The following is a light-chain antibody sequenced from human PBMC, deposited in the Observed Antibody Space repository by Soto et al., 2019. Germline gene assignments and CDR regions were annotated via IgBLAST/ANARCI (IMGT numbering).Light chain of an antibody. CDR2: GAS. V-gene: IGKV3-15*01. Sequence: EIVFTQSPGTLSLSPGERATLSCRASQSVSSSYLAWYQQKPGQAPRLLIYGASSRATGIPARFSGSGSGTEFTLTISSLQSEDFAVYYCQQYNNWPPYSFGQGTKVDIK. J-gene: IGKJ2*03. CDR1: QSVSSSY. CDR3: QQYNNWPPYS.